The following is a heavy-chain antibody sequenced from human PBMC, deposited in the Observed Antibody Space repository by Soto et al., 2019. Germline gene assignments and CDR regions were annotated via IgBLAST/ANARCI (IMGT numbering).Heavy chain of an antibody. D-gene: IGHD5-12*01. CDR1: GYTFTRSG. V-gene: IGHV1-18*01. CDR2: ISTYNGDT. Sequence: ASVKVSCKASGYTFTRSGIRWVRQAPGQRLEWMGWISTYNGDTNYAQTFQGRVTMTTDTSTSTVHMEVRSLRSDDTAVYYCAREGVAPYYYYGMDVWGQGTPVTVSS. J-gene: IGHJ6*02. CDR3: AREGVAPYYYYGMDV.